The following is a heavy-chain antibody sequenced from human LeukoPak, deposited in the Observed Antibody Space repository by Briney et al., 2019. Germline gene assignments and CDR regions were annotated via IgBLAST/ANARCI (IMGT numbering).Heavy chain of an antibody. CDR2: IYYTGST. CDR1: CGSISNSDYY. Sequence: SETLSLTCTVSCGSISNSDYYCGWIRQPPGKGLQWIGSIYYTGSTFYNPSLKSRVTISIDTSKNQFSLNLISGTAADTAVYYCARVRRFNGYNNVYFDYSGQGTLVTVSS. D-gene: IGHD3-9*01. J-gene: IGHJ4*02. CDR3: ARVRRFNGYNNVYFDY. V-gene: IGHV4-39*01.